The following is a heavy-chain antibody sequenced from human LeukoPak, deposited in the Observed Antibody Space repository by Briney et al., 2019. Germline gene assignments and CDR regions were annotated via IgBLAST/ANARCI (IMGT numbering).Heavy chain of an antibody. J-gene: IGHJ5*02. CDR1: GFTFSSYS. D-gene: IGHD2-2*01. Sequence: GGSLRLSCAASGFTFSSYSMNWVRPAPGKGLEWVSCISSSSSYIYYADSVKGRFTISRDNAKNSLYLQMNSLRAEDTAVYYCARGEEDIVVVPAAIGGWFDPWGQGTLVTVSS. V-gene: IGHV3-21*01. CDR3: ARGEEDIVVVPAAIGGWFDP. CDR2: ISSSSSYI.